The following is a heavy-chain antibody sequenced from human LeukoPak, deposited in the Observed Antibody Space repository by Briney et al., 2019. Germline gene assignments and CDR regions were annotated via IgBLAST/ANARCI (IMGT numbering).Heavy chain of an antibody. J-gene: IGHJ6*03. CDR3: ARGSSSGLNWNYLGNYYYYMDV. V-gene: IGHV3-21*01. Sequence: PGGSLRLSCAASGFTFSSYSMNWVRQAPGKGLEWVSSISSSSSYIYYADSVKGRFTISRDNAKNSLYLQMNSLRAEDTAVYYCARGSSSGLNWNYLGNYYYYMDVWGKGTTVTVSS. D-gene: IGHD1-7*01. CDR2: ISSSSSYI. CDR1: GFTFSSYS.